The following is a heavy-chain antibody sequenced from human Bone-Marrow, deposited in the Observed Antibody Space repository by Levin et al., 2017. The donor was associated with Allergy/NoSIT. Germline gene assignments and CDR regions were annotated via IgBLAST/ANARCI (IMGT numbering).Heavy chain of an antibody. J-gene: IGHJ4*02. CDR1: GFVFSSYT. CDR2: IDSSSSNI. D-gene: IGHD5-24*01. CDR3: AREALLGMATDIDS. V-gene: IGHV3-21*01. Sequence: GGSLRLSCAASGFVFSSYTMNWVRQAPGKGLEWVSFIDSSSSNIYHADSVKGRFTISRDNAKNSLFLQMNSLRAEDTALYYCAREALLGMATDIDSWGQGTLVTVSS.